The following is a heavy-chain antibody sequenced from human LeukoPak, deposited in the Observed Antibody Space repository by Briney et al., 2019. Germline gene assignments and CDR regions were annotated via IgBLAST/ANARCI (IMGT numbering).Heavy chain of an antibody. CDR3: ARDGGTNYYYYCMDV. CDR2: INHSGST. D-gene: IGHD1-7*01. CDR1: GGSFSGYY. J-gene: IGHJ6*03. Sequence: SETLSLTCAVYGGSFSGYYWSWIRQPPGKGLEWIGEINHSGSTNYNPSLKSRVTISVDTSKNQFSLKLSSVTAADTAVYYCARDGGTNYYYYCMDVWGKGTTVTVSS. V-gene: IGHV4-34*01.